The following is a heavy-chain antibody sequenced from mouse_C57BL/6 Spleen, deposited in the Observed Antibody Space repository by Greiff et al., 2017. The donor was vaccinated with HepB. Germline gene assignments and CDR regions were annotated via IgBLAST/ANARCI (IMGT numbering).Heavy chain of an antibody. J-gene: IGHJ4*01. D-gene: IGHD2-5*01. CDR3: ARSRSNYPDYAMDY. V-gene: IGHV1-18*01. Sequence: EVQLQQSGPELVKPGASVKIPCKASGYTFTDYNMDWVKQSHGKSLEWIGDINPNNGGTIYNQKFKGKATLTVDKSSSTAYMELRSLTSEDTAVYYCARSRSNYPDYAMDYWGQGTSVTVSS. CDR2: INPNNGGT. CDR1: GYTFTDYN.